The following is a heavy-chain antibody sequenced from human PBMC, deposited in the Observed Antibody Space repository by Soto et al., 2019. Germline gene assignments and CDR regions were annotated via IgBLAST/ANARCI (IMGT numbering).Heavy chain of an antibody. CDR2: IDPSDSQT. CDR1: GYSFAGYW. V-gene: IGHV5-10-1*01. Sequence: PGESLKISCKGSGYSFAGYWITWVRQKPGKGLEWMGRIDPSDSQTYYSPSFRGHVTISVTKSITTVFLQWSSLRASDTAMYYCASLSRSDSSGGFDYWGQGTLVTVSS. CDR3: ASLSRSDSSGGFDY. D-gene: IGHD3-22*01. J-gene: IGHJ4*02.